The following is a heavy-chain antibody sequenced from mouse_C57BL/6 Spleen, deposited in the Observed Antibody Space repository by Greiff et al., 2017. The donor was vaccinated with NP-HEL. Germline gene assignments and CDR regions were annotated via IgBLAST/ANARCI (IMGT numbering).Heavy chain of an antibody. Sequence: EVKVVESGGGLVKPGGSLKLSCAASGFTFSSYAMSWVRQTPEKRLEWVATISDGGSYTYYPDNVKGRFTISRDNAKNNLYLQMSHLKSEDTAMYYCARDDSYFAYWGQGTLVTVSA. CDR1: GFTFSSYA. J-gene: IGHJ3*01. D-gene: IGHD2-4*01. CDR2: ISDGGSYT. CDR3: ARDDSYFAY. V-gene: IGHV5-4*01.